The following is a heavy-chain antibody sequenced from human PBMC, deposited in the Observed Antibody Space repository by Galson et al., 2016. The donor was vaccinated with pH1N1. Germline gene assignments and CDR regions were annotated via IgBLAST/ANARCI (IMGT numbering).Heavy chain of an antibody. CDR1: GFTFNKYA. CDR2: IRRSGRDT. CDR3: ARDQGVNNWNDVSRWFDP. D-gene: IGHD1-1*01. Sequence: SLRLSCAASGFTFNKYAMTWVRQAPGKGLEWVSAIRRSGRDTYYAESVKGRFNIPSDKSKDTVYLQMNSLTVEDTAIYYCARDQGVNNWNDVSRWFDPWGQGILVTVSS. J-gene: IGHJ5*02. V-gene: IGHV3-23*01.